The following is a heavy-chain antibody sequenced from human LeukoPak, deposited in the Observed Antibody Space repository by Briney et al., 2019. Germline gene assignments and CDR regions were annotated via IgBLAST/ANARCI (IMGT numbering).Heavy chain of an antibody. J-gene: IGHJ4*02. CDR2: IYYSGST. D-gene: IGHD3-16*02. CDR3: ATAYYDYVWGSYRTPSSFDY. V-gene: IGHV4-59*08. Sequence: SETLSLTCTVSGDSISSYYWSWIRQPPGKGLEWIGYIYYSGSTNYNPSLKSRVTISVDTSKNQFSLKLSSVTAADTAVYYCATAYYDYVWGSYRTPSSFDYWGQGTLVTVSS. CDR1: GDSISSYY.